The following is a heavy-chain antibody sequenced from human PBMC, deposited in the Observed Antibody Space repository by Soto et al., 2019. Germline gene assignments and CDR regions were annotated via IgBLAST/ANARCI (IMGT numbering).Heavy chain of an antibody. Sequence: GASVKVSCKASGFTFTSSAMQWVRQARGQRLEWIGWIVVGSGNTNYAQKFQERVTITRDMSTSTVYMDLSSLRSEDTAVYYCAAAKGVRYFDWLLSPKHTYYFDYWGQGTLVTVSS. CDR2: IVVGSGNT. D-gene: IGHD3-9*01. CDR1: GFTFTSSA. CDR3: AAAKGVRYFDWLLSPKHTYYFDY. V-gene: IGHV1-58*02. J-gene: IGHJ4*02.